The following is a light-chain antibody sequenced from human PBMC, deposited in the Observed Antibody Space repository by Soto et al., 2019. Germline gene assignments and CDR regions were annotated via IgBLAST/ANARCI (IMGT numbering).Light chain of an antibody. CDR1: SSDVGGYNY. V-gene: IGLV2-14*01. Sequence: QSALTQPASVSGSPGQSITISCTGTSSDVGGYNYVSWYQQHPGKAPNLMIYEVTNRPSGVSNRFSGSKSGNTASLTISGLQAEDEADYYCSSYTRSSNYVLGNGTKVT. CDR2: EVT. J-gene: IGLJ1*01. CDR3: SSYTRSSNYV.